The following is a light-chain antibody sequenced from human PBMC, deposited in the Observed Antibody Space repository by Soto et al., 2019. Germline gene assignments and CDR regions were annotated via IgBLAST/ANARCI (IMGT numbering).Light chain of an antibody. CDR3: SSYKSSSPYV. CDR1: SSDVGGYNY. V-gene: IGLV2-14*01. Sequence: QSALTQPASVSGSPGQSITISCTGTSSDVGGYNYVSWYQQHPGKAPKLMIYEVSNRPSGVSNRFSGSKSGNTASLTISGIQAEDEADYYCSSYKSSSPYVFGTGTKATVL. CDR2: EVS. J-gene: IGLJ1*01.